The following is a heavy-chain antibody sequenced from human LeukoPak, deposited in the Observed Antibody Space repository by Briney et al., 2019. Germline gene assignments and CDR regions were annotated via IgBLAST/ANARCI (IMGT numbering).Heavy chain of an antibody. D-gene: IGHD3-22*01. CDR2: IKSKTDGGTT. V-gene: IGHV3-15*01. J-gene: IGHJ4*02. CDR3: TTSVSSGYSLFDY. Sequence: PGGSLRLSCAASGVTFSNAWMSWVHQAPGKGLEWVRRIKSKTDGGTTDYAAPVKGRFTISRDDSKNTLYLQMNSLKTEDTAVYYCTTSVSSGYSLFDYWGQGTLVTVSS. CDR1: GVTFSNAW.